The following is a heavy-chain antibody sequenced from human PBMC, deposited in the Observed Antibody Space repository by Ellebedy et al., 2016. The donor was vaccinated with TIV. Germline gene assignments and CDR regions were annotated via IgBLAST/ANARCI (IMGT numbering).Heavy chain of an antibody. CDR2: IRGDGVK. D-gene: IGHD4-17*01. Sequence: PGGSLRLSCEAFGFSFRSYWMSWVRQAPGKGLEWVANIRGDGVKYYVDSVKGRFTISRDNGKNSLYLQMYSLRPEDTAVYYCARRGSYGDYAVQINSWFDSWGQGTLVTVSS. CDR1: GFSFRSYW. J-gene: IGHJ5*01. V-gene: IGHV3-7*01. CDR3: ARRGSYGDYAVQINSWFDS.